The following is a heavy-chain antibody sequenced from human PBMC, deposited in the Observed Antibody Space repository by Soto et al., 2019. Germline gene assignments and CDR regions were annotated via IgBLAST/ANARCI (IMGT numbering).Heavy chain of an antibody. Sequence: EVLLVESGGGLVQPGGSLRLSCAVSGFTFSSFWMSWVRQAPGKGLEWVANIKQDGSEKYYVDSVKGRFTISRDNAKNSLYLQMNSLRAEDTAVYYCARDLGIQLFLYGVDVWGQGTTGTVSS. CDR1: GFTFSSFW. CDR2: IKQDGSEK. D-gene: IGHD5-18*01. CDR3: ARDLGIQLFLYGVDV. V-gene: IGHV3-7*01. J-gene: IGHJ6*02.